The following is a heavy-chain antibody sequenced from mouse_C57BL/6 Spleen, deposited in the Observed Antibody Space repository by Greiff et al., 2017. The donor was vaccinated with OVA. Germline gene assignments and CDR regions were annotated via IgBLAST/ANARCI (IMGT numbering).Heavy chain of an antibody. Sequence: EVQVVESGGGLVQPGGSLSLSCAASGFTFTDYYMSWVRQPPGKALEWLGFIRNKANGYTTEYSASVKGRFTISRDNSQSILYLQMNALRAEDSATYYCASPITTVNWYFDVWGTGTTVTVSS. J-gene: IGHJ1*03. CDR2: IRNKANGYTT. CDR1: GFTFTDYY. CDR3: ASPITTVNWYFDV. D-gene: IGHD1-1*01. V-gene: IGHV7-3*01.